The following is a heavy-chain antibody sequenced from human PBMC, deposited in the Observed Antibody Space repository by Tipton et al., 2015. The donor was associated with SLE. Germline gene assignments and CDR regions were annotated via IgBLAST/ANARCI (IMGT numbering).Heavy chain of an antibody. Sequence: TLSLTCTVSGYSISSGYYWGWIRQPPGKGLEWIGSIYHSGSTYYNPSLKSRVTISVDTSKNQFSLKLSSVTAADTAVYYCARGHDWFDPWGQGTLVTVSS. CDR2: IYHSGST. CDR3: ARGHDWFDP. J-gene: IGHJ5*02. V-gene: IGHV4-38-2*02. CDR1: GYSISSGYY.